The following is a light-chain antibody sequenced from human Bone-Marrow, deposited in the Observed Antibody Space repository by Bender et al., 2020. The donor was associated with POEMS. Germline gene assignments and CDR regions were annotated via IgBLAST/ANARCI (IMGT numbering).Light chain of an antibody. J-gene: IGLJ2*01. CDR3: SSYADSVL. V-gene: IGLV2-8*01. Sequence: SALTQTASASGSPGQSVTISCTGTSSDVGDHNYVSWYQQHPGKAPKLLIYDVNNRPSGVPDRFSGSKSGNTASLTVSGLQAEDEADYFCSSYADSVLFGGGTRLTVL. CDR1: SSDVGDHNY. CDR2: DVN.